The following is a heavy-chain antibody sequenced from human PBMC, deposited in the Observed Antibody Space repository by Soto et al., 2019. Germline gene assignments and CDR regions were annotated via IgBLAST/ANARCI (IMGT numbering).Heavy chain of an antibody. CDR3: ARASPGYCTTGVCPYYFDD. CDR2: IIPIFGTA. CDR1: GVTFSSYA. J-gene: IGHJ4*02. D-gene: IGHD2-8*01. V-gene: IGHV1-69*13. Sequence: SVKVSCTSSGVTFSSYAISWVRQAPGQGLEWMGGIIPIFGTANYAQKFQGRVTITADESTSTAYMELSSLRSEDTAVYYCARASPGYCTTGVCPYYFDDWGQGNLVTVAS.